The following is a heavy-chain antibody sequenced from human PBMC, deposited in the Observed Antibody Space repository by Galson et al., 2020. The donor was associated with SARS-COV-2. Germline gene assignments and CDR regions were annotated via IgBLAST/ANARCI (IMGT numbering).Heavy chain of an antibody. Sequence: GGSLRLSCVASPFTFNNAWMNWVRQAPGKGLEWVGRFKSKADGGTTDYAAPVKGRFTMSRDDSTNTLYLQMNSLKTKDTALYMCVTGAGGYYAFDSWGQGTRVTVSS. CDR3: VTGAGGYYAFDS. D-gene: IGHD3-3*01. V-gene: IGHV3-15*07. CDR2: FKSKADGGTT. J-gene: IGHJ4*02. CDR1: PFTFNNAW.